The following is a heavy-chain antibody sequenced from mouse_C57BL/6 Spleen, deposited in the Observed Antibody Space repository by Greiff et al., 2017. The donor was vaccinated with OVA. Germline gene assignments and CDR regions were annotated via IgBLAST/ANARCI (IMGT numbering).Heavy chain of an antibody. D-gene: IGHD1-1*01. CDR2: INPGSGGT. CDR3: ARSGTTVVATGVDY. Sequence: QVHVKQSGAELVRPGTSVKVSCKASGYAFTNYLIEWVKQRPGQGLEWIGVINPGSGGTNYNEKFKGKATLTADKSSSTAYMQLSSLTSEDSAVYFCARSGTTVVATGVDYWGQGTSVTVSS. V-gene: IGHV1-54*01. J-gene: IGHJ4*01. CDR1: GYAFTNYL.